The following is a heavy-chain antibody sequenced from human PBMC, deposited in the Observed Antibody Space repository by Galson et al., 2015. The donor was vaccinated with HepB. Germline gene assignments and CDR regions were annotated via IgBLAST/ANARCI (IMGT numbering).Heavy chain of an antibody. V-gene: IGHV1-69*06. CDR3: ARGKGGYSGYDVEFDY. CDR1: GGTFSSYA. D-gene: IGHD5-12*01. CDR2: IIPIFGTA. Sequence: SVKVSCKASGGTFSSYAISWVRQAPGQGLEWMGGIIPIFGTANYAQKFQGRVTITADKSTSTAYMELSSLRSEDTAVYYCARGKGGYSGYDVEFDYWGQGTLVTVSS. J-gene: IGHJ4*02.